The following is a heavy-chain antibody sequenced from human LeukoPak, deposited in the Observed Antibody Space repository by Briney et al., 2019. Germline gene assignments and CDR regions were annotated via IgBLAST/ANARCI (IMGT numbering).Heavy chain of an antibody. CDR1: GGSSSSSGYY. J-gene: IGHJ5*02. CDR2: IYYSGST. D-gene: IGHD1-26*01. CDR3: ARHEYSGSYYGLSWFDP. V-gene: IGHV4-39*01. Sequence: SETLSLTCTVSGGSSSSSGYYWGWIRQPPGKGLEWIASIYYSGSTYYNPSLKSRVTISVDTSKNQLSLKLSSLTAADTAVYYCARHEYSGSYYGLSWFDPWGQGTLVTVSS.